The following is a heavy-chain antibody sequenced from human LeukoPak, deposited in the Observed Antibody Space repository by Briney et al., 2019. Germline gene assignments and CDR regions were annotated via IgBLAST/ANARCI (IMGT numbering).Heavy chain of an antibody. D-gene: IGHD6-19*01. J-gene: IGHJ4*02. CDR3: AKDLPSSFSSGWSSGVDY. CDR2: ISGSGGST. CDR1: GFTFSSYE. V-gene: IGHV3-23*01. Sequence: GGSLRLSCAASGFTFSSYEMNWVRQAPGKGLEWVSAISGSGGSTYYADSVKGRFTISRDNSKNTLYLQMNSLRAEDTAVYYCAKDLPSSFSSGWSSGVDYWGQGTLVTVSS.